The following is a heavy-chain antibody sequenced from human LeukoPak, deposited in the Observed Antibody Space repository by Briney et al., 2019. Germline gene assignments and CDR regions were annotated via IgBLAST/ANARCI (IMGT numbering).Heavy chain of an antibody. CDR2: ISGSGGST. J-gene: IGHJ4*02. Sequence: GGSLRLSCAASGFTFSSYAMRWVRQAPGKGLEWVSAISGSGGSTYYADSVKGRFTISRDDSKNTLYLQMSSLRAEDTAVYYCAKDIWDYYASNGYYQRGLIDYWGQGTLVTVSS. V-gene: IGHV3-23*01. CDR1: GFTFSSYA. CDR3: AKDIWDYYASNGYYQRGLIDY. D-gene: IGHD3-22*01.